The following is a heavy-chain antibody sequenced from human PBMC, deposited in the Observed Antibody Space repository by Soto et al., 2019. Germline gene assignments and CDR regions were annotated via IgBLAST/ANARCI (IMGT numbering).Heavy chain of an antibody. V-gene: IGHV3-30*18. Sequence: GGSLRLSCAASGFTFSSYGMHWVRQAPGKGLEWVAVISYDGSNKYYADSVKGRFTISRDNSKNTLYLQMNSLRAEDTAVYYCAKELRIVVVWAFDIWGQGTMVTVSS. CDR1: GFTFSSYG. CDR2: ISYDGSNK. CDR3: AKELRIVVVWAFDI. D-gene: IGHD2-21*01. J-gene: IGHJ3*02.